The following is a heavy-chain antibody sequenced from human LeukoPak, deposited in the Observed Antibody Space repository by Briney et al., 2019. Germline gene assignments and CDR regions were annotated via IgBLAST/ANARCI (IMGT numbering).Heavy chain of an antibody. V-gene: IGHV3-30*04. D-gene: IGHD6-19*01. Sequence: PGGSLRLSCAASGFTFSSYAMHWVRQAPGKGLEWVAVISYDGSNKYYADSVKGRFTISRDNSKNTLYLQMNSLRAEDTAVYYCARDRASRGWYSVNYWGQGTLVTVSS. CDR3: ARDRASRGWYSVNY. J-gene: IGHJ4*02. CDR1: GFTFSSYA. CDR2: ISYDGSNK.